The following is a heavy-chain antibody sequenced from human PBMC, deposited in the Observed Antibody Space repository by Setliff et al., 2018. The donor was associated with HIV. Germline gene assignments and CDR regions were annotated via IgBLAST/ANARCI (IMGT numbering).Heavy chain of an antibody. J-gene: IGHJ4*02. CDR1: GFTFSSYG. V-gene: IGHV3-30*02. CDR3: ATGAYCSGGSCYQHLDY. CDR2: IHYDGSNK. D-gene: IGHD2-15*01. Sequence: GESLKISCAASGFTFSSYGMHWVRQALGKGLEWVAFIHYDGSNKYYADSVKGRFTISRDNSKNTLCLQMNSLRTEDTAVYYCATGAYCSGGSCYQHLDYWGQGTLVTVSS.